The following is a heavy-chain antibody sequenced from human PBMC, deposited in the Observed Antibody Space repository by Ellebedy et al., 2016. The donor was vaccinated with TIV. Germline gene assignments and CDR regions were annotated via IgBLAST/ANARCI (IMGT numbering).Heavy chain of an antibody. Sequence: GESLKISCAASGFNMGDYGMSWVRQAPGKGLEYVSAINNNGGNTYYADSVKGRFTISRDNSKNTVYLQMSSLRPEDTAMYYCVKDRGDIIRDFDYWGQGTLVTVSS. CDR3: VKDRGDIIRDFDY. V-gene: IGHV3-64D*06. J-gene: IGHJ4*02. D-gene: IGHD2-21*02. CDR1: GFNMGDYG. CDR2: INNNGGNT.